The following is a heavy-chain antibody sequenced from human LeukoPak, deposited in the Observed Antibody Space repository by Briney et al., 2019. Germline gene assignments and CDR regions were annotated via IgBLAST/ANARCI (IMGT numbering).Heavy chain of an antibody. Sequence: SETLSLTCTVSGGSISSGGYYWSWIRQHPGKGLEWIGYIYYSGSTYYNPSLKSRVTISVDTSKNQFSLKLSSMTAADTAVYYCARGLQVAFYFDYWGQGTLVTVSS. CDR3: ARGLQVAFYFDY. V-gene: IGHV4-31*03. J-gene: IGHJ4*02. CDR2: IYYSGST. CDR1: GGSISSGGYY. D-gene: IGHD2-21*01.